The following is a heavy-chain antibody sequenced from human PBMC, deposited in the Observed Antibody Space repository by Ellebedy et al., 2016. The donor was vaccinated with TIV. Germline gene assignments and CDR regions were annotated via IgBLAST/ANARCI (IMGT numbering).Heavy chain of an antibody. CDR1: GFTFSSYG. CDR2: IWYDGSNK. J-gene: IGHJ4*02. D-gene: IGHD3-10*01. Sequence: GESLKISXAASGFTFSSYGMHWVRQAPGKGLEWVAVIWYDGSNKYYADSVKGRFTISRDNSKNTLYLQMNSLRAEDTAVYYCSNGRSGSGELSHDYWGQGTLVTVSS. V-gene: IGHV3-33*06. CDR3: SNGRSGSGELSHDY.